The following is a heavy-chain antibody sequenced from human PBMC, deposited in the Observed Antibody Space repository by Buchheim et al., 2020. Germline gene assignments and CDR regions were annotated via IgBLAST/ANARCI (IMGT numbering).Heavy chain of an antibody. V-gene: IGHV3-30*18. J-gene: IGHJ6*02. Sequence: QVQLVESGGGVVQPGRSLRLSCAASGFTFSSYGMHWVRQAPGKGLEWVAVISYDGSNKYYADSVKGRFTISRDNSKNTLYLQMNSLRAEDTAVYYCAKVSGSLYYYGMDVWGQGTT. CDR2: ISYDGSNK. CDR1: GFTFSSYG. D-gene: IGHD3-10*01. CDR3: AKVSGSLYYYGMDV.